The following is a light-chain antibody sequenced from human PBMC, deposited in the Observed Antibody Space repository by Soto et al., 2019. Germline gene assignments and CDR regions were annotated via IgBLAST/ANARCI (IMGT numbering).Light chain of an antibody. V-gene: IGKV3-11*01. J-gene: IGKJ4*01. Sequence: EIVLTQSPATLSLSPGERATLSCRASQSIGSYLAWYQQKPGQAPRLLIYDASNRATGIPARFSGSGSETDFTLTISSLEQEDFAVYYCHQRGNWTLTFGGGTTVEIK. CDR2: DAS. CDR3: HQRGNWTLT. CDR1: QSIGSY.